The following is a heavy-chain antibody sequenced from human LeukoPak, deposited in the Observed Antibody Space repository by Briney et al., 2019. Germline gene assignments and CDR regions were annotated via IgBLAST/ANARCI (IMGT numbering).Heavy chain of an antibody. CDR1: GFTFSSYA. Sequence: GGSLRLSCAASGFTFSSYAMSWVRQAPGKGLEWVSGTSGSGDETHHSDSVKGRFTISRDNSKNTLYLQMNSLRADDTAVYYCAKARGSSVYEQFDYWGQGTQVTVSP. D-gene: IGHD5/OR15-5a*01. J-gene: IGHJ4*02. CDR2: TSGSGDET. V-gene: IGHV3-23*01. CDR3: AKARGSSVYEQFDY.